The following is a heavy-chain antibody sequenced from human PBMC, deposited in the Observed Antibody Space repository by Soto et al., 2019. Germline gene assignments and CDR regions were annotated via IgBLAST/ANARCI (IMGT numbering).Heavy chain of an antibody. CDR3: ARRVSSVDPFSGYDVGFDY. CDR1: GGSISSGGYY. Sequence: PSETLSLTCTVSGGSISSGGYYWSWIRQHPGKGLEWIGYIYYSGSTYYNPSLKSRVTISVDTSKNQFSLKLSSVTAADTAVYYCARRVSSVDPFSGYDVGFDYWGQGTPVTVSS. V-gene: IGHV4-31*03. J-gene: IGHJ4*02. D-gene: IGHD5-12*01. CDR2: IYYSGST.